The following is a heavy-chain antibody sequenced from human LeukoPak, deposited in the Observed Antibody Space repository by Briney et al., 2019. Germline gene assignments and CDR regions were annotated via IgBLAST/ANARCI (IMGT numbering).Heavy chain of an antibody. CDR1: GYTLTELS. V-gene: IGHV1-24*01. J-gene: IGHJ5*02. CDR2: FDPEDGET. Sequence: ASVKVSCKVSGYTLTELSMHWVRQAPGKGLEWMGGFDPEDGETIYAQKFQGRVTMTEDTSTDTAYMELSSLRSEDTAVYYCATGGRVVPAAIVWFDPWGQGTLVTVSS. D-gene: IGHD2-2*01. CDR3: ATGGRVVPAAIVWFDP.